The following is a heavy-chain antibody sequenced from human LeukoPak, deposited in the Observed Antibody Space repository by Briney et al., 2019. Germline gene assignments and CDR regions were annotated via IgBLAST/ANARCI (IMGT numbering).Heavy chain of an antibody. CDR1: GGSISSYY. CDR3: ARDKSPGSYYGYYFDY. CDR2: ISYSGST. J-gene: IGHJ4*02. V-gene: IGHV4-59*01. Sequence: SETLSLTCTVSGGSISSYYWNWIRQPPGKGLEWIGSISYSGSTKYNPSLESRVTISVDTSKNQISLKLSSVTAADTTVYYCARDKSPGSYYGYYFDYWGQGTLVTVSS. D-gene: IGHD1-26*01.